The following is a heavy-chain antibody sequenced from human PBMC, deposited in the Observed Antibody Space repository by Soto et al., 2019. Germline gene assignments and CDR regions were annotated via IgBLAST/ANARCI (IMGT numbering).Heavy chain of an antibody. V-gene: IGHV4-59*01. J-gene: IGHJ4*02. CDR2: IYYSGST. Sequence: SETRSLRCTVSGGSISRYDWSGIRQSPGKGLEWIGYIYYSGSTKYNPSLKSRVTISVDTSKNQFSLKLSSVTAADTAVYYCARGRGDTAMAWYYWGQGTLVTVS. D-gene: IGHD5-18*01. CDR3: ARGRGDTAMAWYY. CDR1: GGSISRYD.